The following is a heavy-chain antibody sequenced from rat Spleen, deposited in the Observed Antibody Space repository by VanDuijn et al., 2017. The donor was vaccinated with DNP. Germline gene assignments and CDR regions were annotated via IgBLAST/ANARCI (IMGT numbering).Heavy chain of an antibody. J-gene: IGHJ2*01. Sequence: EVQLVESGGGLVQPGRSLKLSCAASGFTFSDYAMAWVRQSPKKGLEWVASISPRGGGTTFYRDSVKGRFTISRDNAESTLYLQMHSLRSEDTATYYCARQTPFHYYSSYMPPDYWGRGVMVTVSS. CDR1: GFTFSDYA. CDR2: ISPRGGGTT. V-gene: IGHV5-25*01. CDR3: ARQTPFHYYSSYMPPDY. D-gene: IGHD1-2*01.